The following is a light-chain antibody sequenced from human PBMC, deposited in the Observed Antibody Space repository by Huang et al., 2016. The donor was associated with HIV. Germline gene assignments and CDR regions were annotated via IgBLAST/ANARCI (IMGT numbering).Light chain of an antibody. Sequence: EIVLTQSPGTLSLSPGERATLSCRASQSVSSTYLAWYQQKPGRPPRLLIYAASSRATGIPDRFSGSGSGTDFTLTISRLEPEDFAVYYCQQYGTHPLTFGGGTKVQIK. CDR1: QSVSSTY. CDR3: QQYGTHPLT. V-gene: IGKV3-20*01. J-gene: IGKJ4*01. CDR2: AAS.